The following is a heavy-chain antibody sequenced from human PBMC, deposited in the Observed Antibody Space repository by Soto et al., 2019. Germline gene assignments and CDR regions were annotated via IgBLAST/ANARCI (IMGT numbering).Heavy chain of an antibody. D-gene: IGHD2-2*01. Sequence: GGSLRLSCAASGFTFSSYGMHWVRQAPGKGLEWVAVISYDGSNKYYADSVKGRFTISRDNSKNTLYLQMNSLRAEDTAVYYCAKDSLDIVVVPAAPTKYYYYYGMDVWGQGTTVTVS. V-gene: IGHV3-30*18. J-gene: IGHJ6*02. CDR3: AKDSLDIVVVPAAPTKYYYYYGMDV. CDR2: ISYDGSNK. CDR1: GFTFSSYG.